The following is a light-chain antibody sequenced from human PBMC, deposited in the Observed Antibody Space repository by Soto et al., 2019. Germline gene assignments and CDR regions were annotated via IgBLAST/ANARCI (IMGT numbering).Light chain of an antibody. V-gene: IGKV1-39*01. CDR2: AAS. CDR1: QTVSSW. J-gene: IGKJ1*01. CDR3: QQSYSTPRT. Sequence: DIQMTQSPATLSGSVLSRFSRACRASQTVSSWLAWYQQKPGKAPKLLIYAASSLQSGVPSRFSGSGSGTDFTLTISSLQPEDFATYYCQQSYSTPRTFGQGTKVDI.